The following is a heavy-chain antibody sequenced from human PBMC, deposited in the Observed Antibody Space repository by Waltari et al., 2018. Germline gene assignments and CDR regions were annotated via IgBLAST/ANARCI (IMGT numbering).Heavy chain of an antibody. V-gene: IGHV4-34*01. CDR2: INHSGST. J-gene: IGHJ4*02. CDR3: ARGLRGGYCSSTSCYLIRPYFDY. CDR1: GGSFSGYY. D-gene: IGHD2-2*01. Sequence: QVQLQQWGAGLLKPSETLSLTCAVYGGSFSGYYWSWIRQPPGKGLEWIGEINHSGSTKYNPSLKSRVTISVDTSKNQFSLKLSSVTAADTAVYYCARGLRGGYCSSTSCYLIRPYFDYWGQGTLVTVSS.